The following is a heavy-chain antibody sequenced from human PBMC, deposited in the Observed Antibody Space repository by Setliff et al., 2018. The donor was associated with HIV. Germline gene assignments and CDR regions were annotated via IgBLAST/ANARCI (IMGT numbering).Heavy chain of an antibody. J-gene: IGHJ4*02. V-gene: IGHV4-59*01. D-gene: IGHD1-1*01. Sequence: SETLSLTCTVSGGSISSYYWSWIRQPPGEGLEWIGYIFYSGSINYNPSLKSRVTISLDTSKNQFSLKLTSVTAADTAVYYCASAGSGTRAPPRYWGQGTLVTVSS. CDR1: GGSISSYY. CDR3: ASAGSGTRAPPRY. CDR2: IFYSGSI.